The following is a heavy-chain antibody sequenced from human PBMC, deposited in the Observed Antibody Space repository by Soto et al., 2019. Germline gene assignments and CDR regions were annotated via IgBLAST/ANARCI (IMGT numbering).Heavy chain of an antibody. CDR3: ARGYGRILDY. J-gene: IGHJ4*02. V-gene: IGHV4-34*01. Sequence: PSETLSLTCAVYGGSFSGYYWTWIRQPPGKGLEWIGEINHSGSTNYNPSLKSRVTISVDTSKNQFSLKLSSVTAADTAVYYCARGYGRILDYWGQGTLVTGSS. CDR2: INHSGST. CDR1: GGSFSGYY. D-gene: IGHD3-10*01.